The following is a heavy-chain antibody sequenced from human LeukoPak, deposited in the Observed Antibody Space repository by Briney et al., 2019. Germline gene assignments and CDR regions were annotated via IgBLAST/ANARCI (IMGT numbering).Heavy chain of an antibody. CDR1: GYTFTGYY. V-gene: IGHV1-2*02. D-gene: IGHD6-19*01. CDR3: ARELTAVAGTLGGY. Sequence: GASVKVSCKASGYTFTGYYMHWVRQAPGQGLEWMGWINPNSGGTNYAQKFQGRVTMTRDTSISTAYMELSRLRSDDTAVNYCARELTAVAGTLGGYWGQGTLVTVSS. CDR2: INPNSGGT. J-gene: IGHJ4*02.